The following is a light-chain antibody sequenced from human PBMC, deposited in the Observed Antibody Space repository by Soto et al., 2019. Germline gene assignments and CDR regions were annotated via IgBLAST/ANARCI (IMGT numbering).Light chain of an antibody. CDR3: AAWDDSLNGPGVV. Sequence: QPVLTQPPSASGTPGQRVTISCSGSTSNIGSNTVNWYQQVPGTAPKLLIYSNNQRPSRVPDRFSGSKSGTSASLAISGLQSEDEADYYCAAWDDSLNGPGVVFGGGTKLTVL. CDR2: SNN. V-gene: IGLV1-44*01. CDR1: TSNIGSNT. J-gene: IGLJ2*01.